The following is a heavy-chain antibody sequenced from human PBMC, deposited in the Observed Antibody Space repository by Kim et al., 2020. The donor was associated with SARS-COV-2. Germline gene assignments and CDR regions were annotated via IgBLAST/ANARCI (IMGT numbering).Heavy chain of an antibody. J-gene: IGHJ5*02. Sequence: TKYSQKFQGRVTITRDTSASTAYMELSSLRSEDTAVYYCARDHGRSGFDPWGQGTLVTVSS. V-gene: IGHV1-3*01. CDR3: ARDHGRSGFDP. CDR2: T. D-gene: IGHD4-17*01.